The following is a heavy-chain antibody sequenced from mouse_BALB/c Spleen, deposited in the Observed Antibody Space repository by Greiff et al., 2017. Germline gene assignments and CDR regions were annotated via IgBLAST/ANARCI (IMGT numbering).Heavy chain of an antibody. D-gene: IGHD1-1*01. V-gene: IGHV2-9*02. CDR3: ARDGGSSFYYAMDY. CDR2: IWAGGST. CDR1: GFSLTSYG. Sequence: VKLMESGPGLVAPSQSLTITCTVSGFSLTSYGVHWVRQPPGKGLEWLGVIWAGGSTNYNSALMSRLSISKDNSKSQVFLKMNSLQTDDTAMYYCARDGGSSFYYAMDYWGQGTSVTVSS. J-gene: IGHJ4*01.